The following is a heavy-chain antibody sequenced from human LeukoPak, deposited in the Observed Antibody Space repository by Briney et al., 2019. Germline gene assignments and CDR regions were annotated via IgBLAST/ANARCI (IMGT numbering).Heavy chain of an antibody. J-gene: IGHJ4*02. CDR1: GGTFSSYA. Sequence: SVKVSCKASGGTFSSYAISWVRQAPGQGLEWMGGIIPIFGTANYAQKFQGRVTITADESTSTAYVELSSLRSEDTAVYYCARNKDYGVPSPYYFDYWGQGTLVTVSS. V-gene: IGHV1-69*13. D-gene: IGHD3-16*01. CDR2: IIPIFGTA. CDR3: ARNKDYGVPSPYYFDY.